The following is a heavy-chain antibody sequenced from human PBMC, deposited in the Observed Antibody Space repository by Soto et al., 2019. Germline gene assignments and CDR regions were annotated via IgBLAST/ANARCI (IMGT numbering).Heavy chain of an antibody. V-gene: IGHV3-23*01. CDR2: ISGSGSST. CDR1: GFAFSNYD. J-gene: IGHJ6*02. D-gene: IGHD5-18*01. CDR3: ANRDTSMVTRYYYGMDV. Sequence: EVQLLESGGGLVQPGGSLRLSCVASGFAFSNYDMSWVRQAPGKGPEWVSAISGSGSSTYYADSVKGRFTISRDNPKNTLYLQMNSLRAEDTAVYYCANRDTSMVTRYYYGMDVWGQGTTVTVSS.